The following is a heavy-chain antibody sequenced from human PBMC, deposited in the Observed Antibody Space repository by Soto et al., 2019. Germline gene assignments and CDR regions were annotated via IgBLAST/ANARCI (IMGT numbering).Heavy chain of an antibody. V-gene: IGHV2-5*01. CDR2: IYWNDDK. D-gene: IGHD3-3*01. Sequence: GPTLVNPTQTVTLTCTFSGFSLSTSGVVVGWIRQPPGKALEWLALIYWNDDKLYSPSLKSRLTINTDNSKNQVVLTMTNMDPVDTATYYSSHSSSTIFGVLIIRYLDFWGQGTLVTVSS. CDR3: SHSSSTIFGVLIIRYLDF. J-gene: IGHJ4*02. CDR1: GFSLSTSGVV.